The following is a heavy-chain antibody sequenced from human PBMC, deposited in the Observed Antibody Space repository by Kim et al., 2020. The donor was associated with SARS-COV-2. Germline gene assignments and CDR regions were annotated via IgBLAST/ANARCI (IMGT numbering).Heavy chain of an antibody. D-gene: IGHD3-10*01. CDR3: AGGSGSYYYGMDV. V-gene: IGHV4-34*01. J-gene: IGHJ6*02. Sequence: NPSLKSRVTISVDTSKNQFSLKLSSVTAADTAVYYCAGGSGSYYYGMDVWGQGTTVTVSS.